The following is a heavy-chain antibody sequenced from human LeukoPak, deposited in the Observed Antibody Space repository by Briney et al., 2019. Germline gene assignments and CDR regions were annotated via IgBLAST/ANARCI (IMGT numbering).Heavy chain of an antibody. CDR1: NYSISSGYY. J-gene: IGHJ3*02. CDR2: VYYSGTT. V-gene: IGHV4-38-2*02. D-gene: IGHD3-10*01. Sequence: PSETLSLTCTVSNYSISSGYYWGWVRQSPGKGLEWIGSVYYSGTTYDNPSLKSRVTISVDTSKNQFSLKLTSVTAADTAVYYCAKSNGYGLVDIWGQGTMVTVSS. CDR3: AKSNGYGLVDI.